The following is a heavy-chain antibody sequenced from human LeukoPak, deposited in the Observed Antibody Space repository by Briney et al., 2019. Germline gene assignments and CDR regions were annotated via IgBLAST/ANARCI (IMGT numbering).Heavy chain of an antibody. CDR3: ARDGRDGYNWVVSY. Sequence: SVTVSCKASGGTFSSYAISWVRQAPGQGLEGMGGIIPIFGTANYAQKFQGRVTITADKSTSTAYMELSSLRSEDTAVYYCARDGRDGYNWVVSYWGQGTLVTVSS. CDR1: GGTFSSYA. V-gene: IGHV1-69*06. D-gene: IGHD5-24*01. CDR2: IIPIFGTA. J-gene: IGHJ4*02.